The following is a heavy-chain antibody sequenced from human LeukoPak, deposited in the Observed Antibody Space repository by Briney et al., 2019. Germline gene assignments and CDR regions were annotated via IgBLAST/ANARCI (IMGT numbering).Heavy chain of an antibody. CDR3: AGVYYYDSSGYYYAYYFDY. CDR2: IYYSGST. J-gene: IGHJ4*02. CDR1: GGSISSSSYY. Sequence: PSETLSLTCTVSGGSISSSSYYWGWIRQPPGKGLEWIGSIYYSGSTYYNPSLKSRVTISVDTSKNQFSLKLSSVTAADTAVYYCAGVYYYDSSGYYYAYYFDYWGQGTLVTVSS. V-gene: IGHV4-39*07. D-gene: IGHD3-22*01.